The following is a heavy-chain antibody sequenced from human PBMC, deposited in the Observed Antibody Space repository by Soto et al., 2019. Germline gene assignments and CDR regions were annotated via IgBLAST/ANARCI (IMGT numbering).Heavy chain of an antibody. Sequence: VQSGAEVKKPGASVKVSCKGSGYAFTTYGITWVRQAPGQGLEWMGWISAHNGNTNYAQKLQGRVTVTRDTSTSTAYMELRSLRSDDTAVYYCARGRYGDYWGQGALVTVSS. D-gene: IGHD1-1*01. CDR1: GYAFTTYG. CDR2: ISAHNGNT. J-gene: IGHJ4*02. V-gene: IGHV1-18*01. CDR3: ARGRYGDY.